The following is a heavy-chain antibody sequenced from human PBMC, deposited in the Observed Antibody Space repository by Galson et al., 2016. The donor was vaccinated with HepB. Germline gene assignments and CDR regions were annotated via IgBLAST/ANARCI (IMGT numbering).Heavy chain of an antibody. CDR3: ARLVYYGSGSYWYFDL. D-gene: IGHD3-10*01. J-gene: IGHJ2*01. CDR1: GGSISSGGYY. Sequence: LSLTCTVSGGSISSGGYYWGWIRQPPGKGLEWIGRIYDSGSTHYNPSLKSRVTISVDTSKDQFSLKLNSVTAADTAMYYCARLVYYGSGSYWYFDLWGRGTLVTVSS. V-gene: IGHV4-39*01. CDR2: IYDSGST.